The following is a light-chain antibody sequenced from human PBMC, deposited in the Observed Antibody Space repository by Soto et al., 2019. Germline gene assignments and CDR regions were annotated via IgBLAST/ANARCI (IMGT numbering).Light chain of an antibody. CDR3: SSYTARSTWV. Sequence: QSALTQPASVSGSPGQSITISCTGTSSDVGGYNYVSWYQQHPGTSPKLMIYEVSNRPSGVSNRFSGSKSGNTASLIISGLQAEDEGDYYCSSYTARSTWVFGGWTIVTVL. V-gene: IGLV2-14*01. J-gene: IGLJ3*02. CDR1: SSDVGGYNY. CDR2: EVS.